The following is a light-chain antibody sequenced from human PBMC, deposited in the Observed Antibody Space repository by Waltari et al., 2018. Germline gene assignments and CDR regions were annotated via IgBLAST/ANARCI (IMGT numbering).Light chain of an antibody. CDR2: QDS. V-gene: IGLV3-1*01. J-gene: IGLJ3*02. Sequence: SYELTQPPSVSVPPGQTASITCSGDKLGDKYVCWYQQKPGHSPVLVIYQDSKRPSGIPERFACSSSGNTATVTICGTQAVDEADYYFRLSDSSTAWVCGGWTKLTV. CDR1: KLGDKY. CDR3: RLSDSSTAWV.